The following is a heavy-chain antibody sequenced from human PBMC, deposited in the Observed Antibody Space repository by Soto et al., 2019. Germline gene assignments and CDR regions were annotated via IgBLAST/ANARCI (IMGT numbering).Heavy chain of an antibody. Sequence: QVQLVESGGGVVQPGRSLRLSCAASGLTFSSYGMHWVRQAPGKGLEWVAVISSDGSDKYYADSVKGRFTISSDNSKNALYWQMDRLRAEEQVVYFCAKDTRVTYCSGGSCNYVYYMDVWGKGTTVTVSS. V-gene: IGHV3-30*18. CDR2: ISSDGSDK. CDR1: GLTFSSYG. D-gene: IGHD2-15*01. J-gene: IGHJ6*03. CDR3: AKDTRVTYCSGGSCNYVYYMDV.